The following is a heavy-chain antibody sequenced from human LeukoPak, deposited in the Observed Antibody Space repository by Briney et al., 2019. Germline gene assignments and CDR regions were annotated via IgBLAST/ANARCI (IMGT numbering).Heavy chain of an antibody. CDR2: ISSSSSYI. CDR3: ATRLDGYKSY. J-gene: IGHJ4*02. V-gene: IGHV3-21*01. D-gene: IGHD5-24*01. Sequence: KPGGSLRLSCAAPGFTFSSYSMNWVRQAPGKGLEWVSSISSSSSYIYYADSVKGRFTISRDNAKNSLYLQMNSLRAEDTAVYYCATRLDGYKSYWGQGTLVTVSS. CDR1: GFTFSSYS.